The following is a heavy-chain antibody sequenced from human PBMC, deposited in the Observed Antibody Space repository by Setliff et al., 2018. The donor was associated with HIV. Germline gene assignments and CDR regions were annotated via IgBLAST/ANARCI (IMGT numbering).Heavy chain of an antibody. CDR2: ISAYNGNT. Sequence: GASVKVSCKASGYTFTSYGISWVRQAPGQGLEWMGWISAYNGNTNYAQKLQGRVAMTTDTSTSTAYMELRSLRSDDTAVYYCARDVWAAAGDTFDYWGQGTLVTVSS. D-gene: IGHD6-13*01. V-gene: IGHV1-18*01. J-gene: IGHJ4*02. CDR3: ARDVWAAAGDTFDY. CDR1: GYTFTSYG.